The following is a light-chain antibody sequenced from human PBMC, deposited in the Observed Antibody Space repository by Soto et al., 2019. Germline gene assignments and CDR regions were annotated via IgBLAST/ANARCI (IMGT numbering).Light chain of an antibody. CDR3: QACDSSTAV. Sequence: SYELTQPPSVSVSPGQTASITCSGDKLGDKYACWYQQKPGQSPVLVIYQDSKRPSGIPERFSGSNSGNTATLTISGTQAKDDADSHCQACDSSTAVFGGGTNVTVL. CDR2: QDS. J-gene: IGLJ2*01. CDR1: KLGDKY. V-gene: IGLV3-1*01.